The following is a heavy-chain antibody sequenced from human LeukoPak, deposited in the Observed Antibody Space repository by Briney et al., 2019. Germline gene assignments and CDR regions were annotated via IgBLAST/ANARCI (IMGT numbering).Heavy chain of an antibody. CDR1: GGTFSSYA. D-gene: IGHD1-26*01. CDR2: IIPIFGTA. Sequence: ASVNVSCKASGGTFSSYAISWVRQAPGQGLEWMGGIIPIFGTANYAQKLQGRVTMTTDTSTSTAYMELRSLRSDDTAVYYCARDPHKWEPQLPDYWGQGTLVTVSS. J-gene: IGHJ4*02. V-gene: IGHV1-69*05. CDR3: ARDPHKWEPQLPDY.